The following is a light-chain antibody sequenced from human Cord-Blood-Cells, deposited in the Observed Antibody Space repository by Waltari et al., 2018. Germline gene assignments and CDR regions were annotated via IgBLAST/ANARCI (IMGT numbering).Light chain of an antibody. V-gene: IGLV2-14*01. Sequence: QSALTQPASVSGSPGQSITISCTGTSSDVGGYNYVSWYQQHPGKAPKLMIYDVSKRPSWVPNRFSGSKSGNTASLTISGLQAEDEADYYCSSYTSSSTVVFGGGTKLTVL. CDR2: DVS. J-gene: IGLJ2*01. CDR1: SSDVGGYNY. CDR3: SSYTSSSTVV.